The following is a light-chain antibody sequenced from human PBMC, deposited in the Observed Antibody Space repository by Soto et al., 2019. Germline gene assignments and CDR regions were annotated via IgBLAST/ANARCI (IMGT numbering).Light chain of an antibody. CDR2: GAS. J-gene: IGKJ2*01. CDR1: QSVSSSY. V-gene: IGKV3-20*01. Sequence: EIVLTQSPGTLSLSPGERATLSCRASQSVSSSYLAWYQQKPGQAPRLLIYGASSRATGIPDRFSGSGSGTDFTLTISRLEPEDXAVYYCPQYGSSPYTFG. CDR3: PQYGSSPYT.